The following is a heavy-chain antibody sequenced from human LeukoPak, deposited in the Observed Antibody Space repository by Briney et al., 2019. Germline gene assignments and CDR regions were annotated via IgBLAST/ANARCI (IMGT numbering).Heavy chain of an antibody. J-gene: IGHJ4*02. CDR2: ISSGSSTI. CDR1: GFTFSSYN. CDR3: ARGHQVVGY. Sequence: PGGSLRLSCAASGFTFSSYNMNWVRQAPGKGLEWVSFISSGSSTIYYADSVKGRFTISRDNVKNSLYLQMNSLRDEDTAVYYCARGHQVVGYWGQGTLVTVSS. V-gene: IGHV3-48*02. D-gene: IGHD2-15*01.